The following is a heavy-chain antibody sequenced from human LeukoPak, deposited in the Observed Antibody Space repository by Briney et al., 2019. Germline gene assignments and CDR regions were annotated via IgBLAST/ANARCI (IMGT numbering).Heavy chain of an antibody. J-gene: IGHJ5*02. V-gene: IGHV4-34*12. CDR2: IIHSGRT. Sequence: SETLSLSCSVSDGSITSSSWSWIRQPPGKGLEWIGEIIHSGRTNYNPSLKSRVTISVHTSKNQFSLKLRSVTAADTAVYYCARPVPSRLGWFDPWGQGTLVTVSS. D-gene: IGHD1-1*01. CDR1: DGSITSSS. CDR3: ARPVPSRLGWFDP.